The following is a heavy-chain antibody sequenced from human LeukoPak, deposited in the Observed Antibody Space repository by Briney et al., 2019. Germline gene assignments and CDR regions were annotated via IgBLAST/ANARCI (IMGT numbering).Heavy chain of an antibody. CDR3: ARSYVLRFLEWPTGFDY. CDR1: GGTFSSYA. D-gene: IGHD3-3*01. CDR2: IIPILGIA. J-gene: IGHJ4*02. Sequence: ASVKVSCKASGGTFSSYAISWVRQAPGQGLEWMGRIIPILGIANYAQKFQGRVTITADKSTSTAYMELSSLRSEDTAVYYCARSYVLRFLEWPTGFDYWGQGTLVTVSS. V-gene: IGHV1-69*04.